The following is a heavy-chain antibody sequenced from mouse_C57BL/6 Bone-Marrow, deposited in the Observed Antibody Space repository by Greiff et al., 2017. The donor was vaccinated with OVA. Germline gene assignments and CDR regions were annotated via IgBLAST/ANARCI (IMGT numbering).Heavy chain of an antibody. D-gene: IGHD2-10*02. CDR2: INPSSGYT. Sequence: VKLQESGAELARPGASVKMSCKASGYTFTSYTMHWVKQRPGQGLEWIGYINPSSGYTKYNQKFKDKATLTADKSSSTAYMQLSSLTSEDSAVYYCANSILFAYWGQGTLVTVSA. CDR1: GYTFTSYT. CDR3: ANSILFAY. V-gene: IGHV1-4*01. J-gene: IGHJ3*01.